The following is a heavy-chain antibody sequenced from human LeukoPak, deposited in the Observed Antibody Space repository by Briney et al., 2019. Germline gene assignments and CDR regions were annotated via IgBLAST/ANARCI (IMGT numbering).Heavy chain of an antibody. CDR1: GFTFXSYA. J-gene: IGHJ4*02. V-gene: IGHV3-64*01. Sequence: XXAXGFTFXSYAMHWVRQAPGKGLEYVSAISSNGGSTYYANSVKGRFTISRDNSKNTVYLQMGSLRAEDMAVYYXARXAGSYYDRYFDYRGQGTLVTVSS. CDR3: ARXAGSYYDRYFDY. CDR2: ISSNGGST. D-gene: IGHD1-26*01.